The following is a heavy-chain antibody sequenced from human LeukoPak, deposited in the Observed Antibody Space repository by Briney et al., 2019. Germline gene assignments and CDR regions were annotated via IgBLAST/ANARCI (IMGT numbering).Heavy chain of an antibody. CDR1: GFTFSDFG. CDR2: ISHDGNSK. D-gene: IGHD1-26*01. V-gene: IGHV3-30*18. CDR3: AKDRSYSGYEPLDY. J-gene: IGHJ4*02. Sequence: GGSLRLSCAASGFTFSDFGMHWVRQAPGKGLESVAVISHDGNSKYSADSVKGRFTISRDNSKNTLFLQMDSLRVEDTAVYYCAKDRSYSGYEPLDYWGQGTLVTVSS.